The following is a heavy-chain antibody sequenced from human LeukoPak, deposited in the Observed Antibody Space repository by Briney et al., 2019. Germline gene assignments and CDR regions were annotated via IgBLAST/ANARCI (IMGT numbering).Heavy chain of an antibody. J-gene: IGHJ4*02. CDR1: GGTFSSYA. Sequence: SVKVSCKASGGTFSSYAISWVRQAPGQGLEWMGRFIPILGIANYAQKFQGRVTITADKSTSTAYMELSSLRSEDTAVYYCALRPRGTVTTLFDYWGQGTLVTVSS. CDR3: ALRPRGTVTTLFDY. D-gene: IGHD4-4*01. CDR2: FIPILGIA. V-gene: IGHV1-69*04.